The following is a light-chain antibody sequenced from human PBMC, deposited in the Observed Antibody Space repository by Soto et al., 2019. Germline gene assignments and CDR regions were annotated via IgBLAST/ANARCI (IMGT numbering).Light chain of an antibody. V-gene: IGKV3-20*01. Sequence: EIVLTQSPGTLSLSTGERATLSCRASQSVSSSYLAWYQQKPGQAPRLLIYGASSRATGIPDRFSGSGSGTDFTLTISSLQSEDFAIYYCHQYNTWPLTFGGGTKVDI. CDR1: QSVSSSY. J-gene: IGKJ4*01. CDR3: HQYNTWPLT. CDR2: GAS.